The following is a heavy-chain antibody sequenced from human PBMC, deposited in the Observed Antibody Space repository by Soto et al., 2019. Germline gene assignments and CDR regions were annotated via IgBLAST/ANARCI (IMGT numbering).Heavy chain of an antibody. Sequence: ASVKASCKTSGYAFTSCGLSWVRQAPGQGLEWMGWISTYSGNTNYAQNLQGRVTMTTDTSTSTAFMELRSLTSDDTAVYYCARDKDHRFGYWGQGTPVTVSS. CDR1: GYAFTSCG. CDR2: ISTYSGNT. CDR3: ARDKDHRFGY. V-gene: IGHV1-18*01. J-gene: IGHJ4*02.